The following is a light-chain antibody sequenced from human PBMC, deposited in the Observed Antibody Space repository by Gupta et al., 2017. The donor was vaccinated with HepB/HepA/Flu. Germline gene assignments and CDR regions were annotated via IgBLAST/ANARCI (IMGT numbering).Light chain of an antibody. J-gene: IGKJ4*01. Sequence: DIHLTQSPSFLSASVGDRVTISCRASQGIYSYLAWYQQKPGKAPKLLICAASTLQGGVPSRFSGSGSGTEFTLTINSLQPEDFATYYCQQLNSYPLFGGGTKVEIK. CDR3: QQLNSYPL. CDR2: AAS. V-gene: IGKV1-9*01. CDR1: QGIYSY.